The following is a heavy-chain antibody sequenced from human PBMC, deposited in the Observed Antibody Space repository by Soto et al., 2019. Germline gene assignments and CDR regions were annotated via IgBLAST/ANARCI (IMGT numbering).Heavy chain of an antibody. V-gene: IGHV1-2*02. J-gene: IGHJ4*02. CDR1: GYTFTGYY. CDR2: INPNSGGT. Sequence: ASVKVSCKASGYTFTGYYMHWVRQAPGQGLEWMGWINPNSGGTNYAQKFQGRVTMTRDTSISTAYMELNRLRSDDTAVYYCAREGGKDLTGIDYWGQGTLVTVSS. CDR3: AREGGKDLTGIDY.